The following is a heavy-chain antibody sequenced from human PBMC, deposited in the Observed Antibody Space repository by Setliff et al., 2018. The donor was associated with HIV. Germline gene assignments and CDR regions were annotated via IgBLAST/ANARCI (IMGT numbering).Heavy chain of an antibody. V-gene: IGHV4-34*01. J-gene: IGHJ4*01. CDR2: ISHSGST. CDR1: GGSFSGHY. CDR3: ARGSRSPLVNKFRVTPAFDY. Sequence: KPSETLSLTCAVYGGSFSGHYWSWIRQTPGKGLEWIGDISHSGSTNYNPSLKSRVTISVDTSKNQFSLRLTSVTAADTAVYFCARGSRSPLVNKFRVTPAFDYWGQGTLVTVS. D-gene: IGHD2-21*02.